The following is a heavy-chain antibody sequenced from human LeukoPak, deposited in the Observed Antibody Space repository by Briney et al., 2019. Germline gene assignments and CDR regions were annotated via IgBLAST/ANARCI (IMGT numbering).Heavy chain of an antibody. CDR1: GGSISSSSYY. V-gene: IGHV4-39*07. CDR3: ARVRSRDGYNWFYYMDV. Sequence: SETLSLTCTVSGGSISSSSYYWGWIRQPPGKGLEWIGSIYYSGSTYYNPSLKSRVTTSVDTSKNQFSLKLSSVTAADTAVYYCARVRSRDGYNWFYYMDVWGKGTTVTISS. CDR2: IYYSGST. D-gene: IGHD5-24*01. J-gene: IGHJ6*03.